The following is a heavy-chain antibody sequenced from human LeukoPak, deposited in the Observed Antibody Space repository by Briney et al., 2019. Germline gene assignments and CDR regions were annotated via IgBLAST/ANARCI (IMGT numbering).Heavy chain of an antibody. J-gene: IGHJ4*02. CDR2: ISAYNGNT. CDR3: ARDFVTMVRGVYNFDY. Sequence: ASVKVSCKASGYTFTSYGISWVRQAPGQGLEWMGWISAYNGNTNYAQKLQGRVTMTTDTSTSTAYMELRSPRSEDTAVYYCARDFVTMVRGVYNFDYWGQGTLVTVSS. CDR1: GYTFTSYG. D-gene: IGHD3-10*01. V-gene: IGHV1-18*04.